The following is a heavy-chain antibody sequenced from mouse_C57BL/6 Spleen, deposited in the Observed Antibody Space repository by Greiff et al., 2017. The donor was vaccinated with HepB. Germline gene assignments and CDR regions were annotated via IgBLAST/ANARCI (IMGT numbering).Heavy chain of an antibody. D-gene: IGHD2-4*01. V-gene: IGHV3-6*01. J-gene: IGHJ2*01. CDR3: ARADYDEDFDY. Sequence: EVKLVESGPGLVKPSQSLSLTCSVTGYSITSGYYWNWIRQFPGNKLEWMGYISYDGSNNYNPSLKNRISITRDTSKNQFFLKLNSATTEDTATYYCARADYDEDFDYWGQGTTLTVSS. CDR1: GYSITSGYY. CDR2: ISYDGSN.